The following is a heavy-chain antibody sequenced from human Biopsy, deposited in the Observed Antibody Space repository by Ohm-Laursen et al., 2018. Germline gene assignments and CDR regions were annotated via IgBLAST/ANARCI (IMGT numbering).Heavy chain of an antibody. Sequence: SLRLSCAASGFIFSNYWMSWVRQAPGKGLEWVSRFNSDGTDTTYADSVKGRFTISRDNAKNTLYLQMNSLRVEDTAVYYCAKAGRGYIDYWGQGTLVIVSS. J-gene: IGHJ4*02. D-gene: IGHD5-18*01. CDR2: FNSDGTDT. CDR3: AKAGRGYIDY. V-gene: IGHV3-74*01. CDR1: GFIFSNYW.